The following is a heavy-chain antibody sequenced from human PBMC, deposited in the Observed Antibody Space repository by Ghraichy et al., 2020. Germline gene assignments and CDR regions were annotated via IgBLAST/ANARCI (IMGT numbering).Heavy chain of an antibody. J-gene: IGHJ4*02. V-gene: IGHV4-59*01. Sequence: SETLSLTCTVSGGSISSDYWSWIRQPPGKGLEWIGYIYYSGSTNYNPSLKSRVTMSIDTSKNQFSLKLSSVTAADTAVYYCARATTVVTYYLGYWGQGTLVTVSS. CDR1: GGSISSDY. CDR2: IYYSGST. CDR3: ARATTVVTYYLGY. D-gene: IGHD4-23*01.